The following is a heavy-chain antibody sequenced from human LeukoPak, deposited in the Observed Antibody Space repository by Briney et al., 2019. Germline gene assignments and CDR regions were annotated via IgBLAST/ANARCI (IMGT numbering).Heavy chain of an antibody. V-gene: IGHV4-38-2*02. Sequence: SETLSLTCTVSGHSINTDYYWAWVRQPPGKGLEWIGSIYHSGSTYYGPALKSRVTISVDTSKNQFSLQLSSVTAADTAVYYCANYVEMATIYYWGQGTLVTVSS. CDR3: ANYVEMATIYY. CDR1: GHSINTDYY. D-gene: IGHD5-24*01. J-gene: IGHJ4*02. CDR2: IYHSGST.